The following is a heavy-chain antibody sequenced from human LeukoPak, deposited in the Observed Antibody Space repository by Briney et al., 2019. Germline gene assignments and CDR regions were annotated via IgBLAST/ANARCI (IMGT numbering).Heavy chain of an antibody. J-gene: IGHJ5*02. D-gene: IGHD2-15*01. CDR3: ARGPYCSGGSCYSWTENWFDP. Sequence: CYAGSVRGRFTISRDNAKNLLYLQMDSLRAADTAVYYCARGPYCSGGSCYSWTENWFDPWGQGTLVTVSS. V-gene: IGHV3-21*04.